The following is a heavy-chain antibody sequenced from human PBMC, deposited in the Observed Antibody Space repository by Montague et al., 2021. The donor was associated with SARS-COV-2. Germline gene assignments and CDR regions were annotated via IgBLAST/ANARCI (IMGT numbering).Heavy chain of an antibody. Sequence: VKPTQTVTLTRTFSGFSLKTPGMCVSWIRQPPGKALEWLARIDWDGDKDFSTSLKTRLTVSRDTSKNQVVLTMTNMDPGDTATYYCARTSPYSGSYKEFDYWGQGVLVTVSS. CDR3: ARTSPYSGSYKEFDY. V-gene: IGHV2-70*11. CDR1: GFSLKTPGMC. D-gene: IGHD1-26*01. J-gene: IGHJ4*02. CDR2: IDWDGDK.